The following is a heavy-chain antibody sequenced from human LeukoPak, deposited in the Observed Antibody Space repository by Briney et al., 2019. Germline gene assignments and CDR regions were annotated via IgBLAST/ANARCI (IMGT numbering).Heavy chain of an antibody. Sequence: AETLPLTCAVYGVPLSGYYWSWIRQPPAKGLEGMGEINHSGSTNYNPSLKRRLTISVDRSKNQFSVKVRSVPDADTAVYYCAGGRVGCSSGWYLRTLDVGGQGTRVSVS. V-gene: IGHV4-34*01. J-gene: IGHJ6*01. CDR3: AGGRVGCSSGWYLRTLDV. CDR1: GVPLSGYY. D-gene: IGHD6-13*01. CDR2: INHSGST.